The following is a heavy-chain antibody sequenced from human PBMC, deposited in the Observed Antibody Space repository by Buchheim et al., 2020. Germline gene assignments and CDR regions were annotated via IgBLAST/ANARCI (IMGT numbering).Heavy chain of an antibody. D-gene: IGHD5-12*01. CDR2: INPNSGGT. J-gene: IGHJ4*02. CDR3: ARDGYSGYEAFDY. V-gene: IGHV1-2*02. Sequence: QVQLVQSGAEVKKPGASVKVSCKASGYTFTSYDINWVRQATGQGLEWMGWINPNSGGTYFAQKFQGRVTMTSDTSISPAYMELSRLRSDDTAVYYCARDGYSGYEAFDYWGQGTL. CDR1: GYTFTSYD.